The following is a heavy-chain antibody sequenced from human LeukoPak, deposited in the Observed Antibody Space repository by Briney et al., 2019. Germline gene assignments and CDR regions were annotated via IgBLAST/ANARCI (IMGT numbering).Heavy chain of an antibody. V-gene: IGHV1-2*02. D-gene: IGHD4-17*01. J-gene: IGHJ3*02. Sequence: PGASVKVSCKASGYTFTGYYMHWVRQAPGQGLEWMGWINPNSGGTNYAQKFQGRVTMTRDTSISTAYMELSRLRSDDTAVYYCARDYTVTDDAFDIWGQGTMVTVSS. CDR2: INPNSGGT. CDR1: GYTFTGYY. CDR3: ARDYTVTDDAFDI.